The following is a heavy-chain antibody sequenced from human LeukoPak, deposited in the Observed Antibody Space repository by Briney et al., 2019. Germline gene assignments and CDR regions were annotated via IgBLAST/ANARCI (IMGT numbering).Heavy chain of an antibody. Sequence: ASVKVSCKASGYTFTSYGISWVRQAPGQGLEWMGWISAYNGNTNYAQKLQGRVTMTTDTSTSTAYMELRSLRSDDTAVYYCARHRGWFGELLDEAYNWFDPWGQGTLVTVSS. D-gene: IGHD3-10*01. V-gene: IGHV1-18*01. J-gene: IGHJ5*02. CDR2: ISAYNGNT. CDR1: GYTFTSYG. CDR3: ARHRGWFGELLDEAYNWFDP.